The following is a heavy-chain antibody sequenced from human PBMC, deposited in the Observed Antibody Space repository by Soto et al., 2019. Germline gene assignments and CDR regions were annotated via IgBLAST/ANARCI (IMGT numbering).Heavy chain of an antibody. J-gene: IGHJ4*02. V-gene: IGHV3-23*01. D-gene: IGHD3-3*01. CDR3: AKGGDSWSGYSHY. CDR2: ISDSGVSA. CDR1: GFTFSTYV. Sequence: EVQLLESGGGLVQPGGSLTLSCTASGFTFSTYVMRWVRQAPGKGLEWVSGISDSGVSAYSADSVKGRFTSSTDNSKNTLYLQMNSLRAEDTAVYYCAKGGDSWSGYSHYWGQGTLVTVSS.